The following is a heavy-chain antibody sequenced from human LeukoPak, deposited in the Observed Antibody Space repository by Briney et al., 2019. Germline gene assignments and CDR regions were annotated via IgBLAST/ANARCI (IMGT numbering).Heavy chain of an antibody. CDR1: YS. V-gene: IGHV3-21*01. CDR2: ISSSSTYI. D-gene: IGHD1-26*01. J-gene: IGHJ4*02. Sequence: YSMSWVRQAPGKGLGWVSSISSSSTYIYHADSVKGRFTISRDNAKNSLYLQMNSLRGEDTAVYYCARDSGIYRTIDYWGQGPLVTVSS. CDR3: ARDSGIYRTIDY.